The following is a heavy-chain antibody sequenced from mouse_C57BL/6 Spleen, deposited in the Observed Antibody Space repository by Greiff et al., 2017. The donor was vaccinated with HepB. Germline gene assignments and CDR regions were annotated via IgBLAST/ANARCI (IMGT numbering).Heavy chain of an antibody. CDR2: ISSGGSYT. Sequence: EVMLVESGGDLVKPGGSLKLSCAASGFTFSSYGMSWVRQTPDKRLEWVATISSGGSYTYYPDSVKGRFTISRDNAKNTLYLQMSSLKSEDTAMYYCARQSYYGSSYNYYAMDYWGQGTSVTVSS. CDR3: ARQSYYGSSYNYYAMDY. CDR1: GFTFSSYG. V-gene: IGHV5-6*02. J-gene: IGHJ4*01. D-gene: IGHD1-1*01.